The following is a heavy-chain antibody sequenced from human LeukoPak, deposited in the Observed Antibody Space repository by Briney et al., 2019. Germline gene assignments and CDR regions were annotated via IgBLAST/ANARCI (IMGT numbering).Heavy chain of an antibody. J-gene: IGHJ4*02. CDR1: GFTFRSYC. V-gene: IGHV3-7*03. CDR2: INDDATET. CDR3: SGGGGWESDF. Sequence: GGSLRLSSAASGFTFRSYCMTWVRQAPGMGLEWVANINDDATETNYIDSVKGRFTISRDNVRNSLHLQMDSLRAEDTAVYYCSGGGGWESDFWGQGTLVTVSS. D-gene: IGHD6-19*01.